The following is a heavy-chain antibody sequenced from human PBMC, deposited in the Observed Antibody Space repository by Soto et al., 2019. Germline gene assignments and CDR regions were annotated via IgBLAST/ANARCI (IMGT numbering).Heavy chain of an antibody. CDR3: ARGSTDSYPGSRIFDF. D-gene: IGHD3-10*01. CDR2: ITDTGGDA. V-gene: IGHV3-23*01. Sequence: GGSLRLSCVASGLTFGSRAMSWVRQAPGEGLQWVSTITDTGGDAKYADSVRGRFVISRDNPKKTLYLQMTSLTAEDSAMYFCARGSTDSYPGSRIFDFWGRGTLVTVSS. J-gene: IGHJ4*02. CDR1: GLTFGSRA.